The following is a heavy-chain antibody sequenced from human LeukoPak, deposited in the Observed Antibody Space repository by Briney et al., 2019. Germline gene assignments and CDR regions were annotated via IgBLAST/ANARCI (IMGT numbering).Heavy chain of an antibody. J-gene: IGHJ4*02. Sequence: SETLSLTCTVSGGSISSSSYYWGWIRQPPGKGLEWIGSIYYSGSTYYNPSLKSRVTISIDTSKNQFSLKLSSVTAADTAVYFCARVAAAGNYYFDYWGQGTLVTVSS. CDR2: IYYSGST. CDR1: GGSISSSSYY. CDR3: ARVAAAGNYYFDY. D-gene: IGHD6-13*01. V-gene: IGHV4-39*07.